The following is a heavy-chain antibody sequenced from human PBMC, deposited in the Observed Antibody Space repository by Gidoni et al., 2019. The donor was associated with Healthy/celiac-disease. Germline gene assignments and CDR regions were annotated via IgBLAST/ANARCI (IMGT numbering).Heavy chain of an antibody. CDR2: IYPGDSDT. J-gene: IGHJ6*02. V-gene: IGHV5-51*01. Sequence: EVQLVQSGAEVKKPGASLKVSCKGSGYSFTSYWIGWVRPVPGKGLEWMGIIYPGDSDTRYRPSVQGQVTISADKSISTAYLQWSSLKASDTAMYYCARGHPYPGDIVVVPAADKGAYYYYGMDVWGQGTTVTVSS. CDR1: GYSFTSYW. D-gene: IGHD2-2*01. CDR3: ARGHPYPGDIVVVPAADKGAYYYYGMDV.